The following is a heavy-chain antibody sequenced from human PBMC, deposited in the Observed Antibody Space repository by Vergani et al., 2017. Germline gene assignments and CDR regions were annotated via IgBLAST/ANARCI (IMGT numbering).Heavy chain of an antibody. CDR3: AREQAVARPSHFDY. CDR1: GGTFSSYA. D-gene: IGHD6-19*01. Sequence: QVQLVQSGAEVKKPGSSVKVSCKASGGTFSSYAISWVRQAPGQGLEWMGGIIPIFGTANYAQKFQGRVTITADESTSTAYMVLSSLRSEDTAVYYCAREQAVARPSHFDYWGQGTLVTVSS. J-gene: IGHJ4*02. CDR2: IIPIFGTA. V-gene: IGHV1-69*01.